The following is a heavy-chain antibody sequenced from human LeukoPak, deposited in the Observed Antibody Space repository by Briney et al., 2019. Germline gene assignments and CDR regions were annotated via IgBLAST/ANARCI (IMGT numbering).Heavy chain of an antibody. V-gene: IGHV1-2*02. J-gene: IGHJ3*02. CDR2: INPNSGGT. CDR1: GYIFIAYY. CDR3: ARDLSGGALGAFDI. Sequence: ASVKVSCKASGYIFIAYYIHWLRQAPGQGLEWMGWINPNSGGTSFALNFQGRVTLTRDTSISTVYMELSRLRSDDTAVYYCARDLSGGALGAFDIWGQGTMVTVSS. D-gene: IGHD2-15*01.